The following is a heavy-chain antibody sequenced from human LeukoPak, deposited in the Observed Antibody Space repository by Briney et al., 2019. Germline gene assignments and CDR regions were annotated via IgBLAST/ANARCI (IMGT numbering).Heavy chain of an antibody. J-gene: IGHJ4*02. Sequence: GGSLRLSCAASGFTFSSYAMSWVRQAPGKGLEWVSAISGSGGSTYYADSVKGRFTISRDNSRNIVSLQMSSLRVEDTAIYFCARWLNNYLGSGTLASPFDHWGQGALVTVSS. V-gene: IGHV3-23*01. CDR3: ARWLNNYLGSGTLASPFDH. CDR2: ISGSGGST. D-gene: IGHD3-10*01. CDR1: GFTFSSYA.